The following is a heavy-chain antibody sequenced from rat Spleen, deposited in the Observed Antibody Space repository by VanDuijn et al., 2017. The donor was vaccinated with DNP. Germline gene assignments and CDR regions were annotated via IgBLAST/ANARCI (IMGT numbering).Heavy chain of an antibody. CDR1: GFSLTDYS. V-gene: IGHV2S63*01. J-gene: IGHJ4*01. Sequence: EVQLRESGPGLVQPSQTLSLTCTVSGFSLTDYSLHWVRQPPGKGLEWVGVMWSGGTTAYHSPLKSRLSISRDTSKSQVLLKMNSLQTEDTAMYFCARVIGVGVMDAWGQGASVTVSS. CDR3: ARVIGVGVMDA. CDR2: MWSGGTT. D-gene: IGHD4-3*01.